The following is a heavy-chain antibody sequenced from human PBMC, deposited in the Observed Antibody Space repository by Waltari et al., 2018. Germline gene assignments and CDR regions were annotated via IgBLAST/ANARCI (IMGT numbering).Heavy chain of an antibody. D-gene: IGHD2-15*01. CDR3: APLGYCSDGTCYSTDY. V-gene: IGHV3-23*01. CDR1: GFSFGTYV. CDR2: LSHDGDTT. J-gene: IGHJ4*02. Sequence: EVQLSESGGGLVQLGGSLRLSCSASGFSFGTYVMSWVRQAPGKGLEWVSSLSHDGDTTYYADSVKGRFSTFRDNSRNTLYLQMNSLRAEDTAVYYCAPLGYCSDGTCYSTDYWGQGTLVTVSS.